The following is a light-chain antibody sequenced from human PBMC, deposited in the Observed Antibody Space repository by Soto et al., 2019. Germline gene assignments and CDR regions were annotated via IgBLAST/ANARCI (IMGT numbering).Light chain of an antibody. V-gene: IGKV1-5*03. CDR1: QSISSW. CDR2: KAS. Sequence: DIQMTQSPSTLSASVGDRVTITCRASQSISSWLAWYQQKPGKAPKLLIYKASSLESGVPSRFSGSGSGTEFTLTLSSLQPDDFATYYCQQYNSYSRLWTFGQGTKVEIK. CDR3: QQYNSYSRLWT. J-gene: IGKJ1*01.